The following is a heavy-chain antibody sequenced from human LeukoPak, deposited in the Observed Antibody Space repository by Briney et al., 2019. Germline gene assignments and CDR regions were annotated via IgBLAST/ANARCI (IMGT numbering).Heavy chain of an antibody. CDR3: ARKAFGGVIVGSFDY. J-gene: IGHJ4*02. V-gene: IGHV3-7*01. CDR2: IKQDGSEK. D-gene: IGHD3-16*02. CDR1: GFAITDHH. Sequence: GGSLRLSCAASGFAITDHHMDWVRQAPGKGLEWVANIKQDGSEKYYVDSVKGRFTISRDNAKNSLYLQMNSLRAEDTAVYYCARKAFGGVIVGSFDYWGQGTLVTVSS.